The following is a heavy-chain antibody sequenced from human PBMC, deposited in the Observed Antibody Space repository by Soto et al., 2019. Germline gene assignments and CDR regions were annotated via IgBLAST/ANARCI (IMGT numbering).Heavy chain of an antibody. J-gene: IGHJ4*01. CDR1: GFTFRRDN. CDR3: ARSYGAYGDYFDS. Sequence: EVQLVESGGGLVQPGGSLRLSCAASGFTFRRDNMSWVRQAPGKGLEWVSYISSSSTATYYADSVKGRFTISRDNVKHSLYLQMSSLSPADTAVYYCARSYGAYGDYFDSWGHGTLVIVSS. V-gene: IGHV3-48*01. D-gene: IGHD4-17*01. CDR2: ISSSSTAT.